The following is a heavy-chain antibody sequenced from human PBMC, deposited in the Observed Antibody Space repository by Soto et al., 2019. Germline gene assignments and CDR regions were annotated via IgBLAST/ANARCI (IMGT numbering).Heavy chain of an antibody. CDR1: GGSISSGGYS. J-gene: IGHJ5*02. CDR3: ARLHSGQQREFRRFDP. Sequence: PSETLSLTCAVSGGSISSGGYSWSWIRQPPGKGLEWIVYIYHSGSTYYNPSLKSRVTISVDRSKNQFSLKLSSVTAADTAVYYCARLHSGQQREFRRFDPWGQGTLVTVSS. CDR2: IYHSGST. D-gene: IGHD5-12*01. V-gene: IGHV4-30-2*01.